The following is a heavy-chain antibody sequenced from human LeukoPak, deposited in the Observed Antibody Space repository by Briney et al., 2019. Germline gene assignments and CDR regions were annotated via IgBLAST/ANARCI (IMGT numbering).Heavy chain of an antibody. Sequence: SVKVSCKASGGTFSSYAIGWVRQAPGQGLGWMGGIIPIFGTANYAQKFQGRVTITADESTSTAYMELSSLRSEDTAVYYCARRGVGYCSSTSCYYPDDYYGMDVWGQGTTVTVSS. CDR1: GGTFSSYA. CDR3: ARRGVGYCSSTSCYYPDDYYGMDV. V-gene: IGHV1-69*01. CDR2: IIPIFGTA. J-gene: IGHJ6*02. D-gene: IGHD2-2*01.